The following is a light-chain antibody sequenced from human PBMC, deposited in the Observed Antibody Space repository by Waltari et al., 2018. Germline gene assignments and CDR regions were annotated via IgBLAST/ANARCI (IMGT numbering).Light chain of an antibody. J-gene: IGLJ1*01. CDR2: GQN. Sequence: SSELTQDPAVSVALGQTVRVTCQGDIFRYSYARCYKQKPGQPPKLVVYGQNNRPSGIPDRFSGSGSRTTASLTITGAQAEDEAVYYCNSRDRNGDLYVFGSGTKVTVL. V-gene: IGLV3-19*01. CDR3: NSRDRNGDLYV. CDR1: IFRYSY.